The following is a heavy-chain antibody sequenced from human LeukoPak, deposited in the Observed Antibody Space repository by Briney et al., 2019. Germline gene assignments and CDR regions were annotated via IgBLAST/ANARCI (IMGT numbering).Heavy chain of an antibody. J-gene: IGHJ6*03. Sequence: SVKVSCKASGGTFSSYAISWVRQAPGQGLEWMGGIIPIFGTANYAQKFQGRVTITTDESTSTAYMELSSLRSEDTAVYYCARGLYDSSGYSMFYYYYMDVWGKGTTVTVSS. D-gene: IGHD3-22*01. CDR1: GGTFSSYA. CDR3: ARGLYDSSGYSMFYYYYMDV. V-gene: IGHV1-69*05. CDR2: IIPIFGTA.